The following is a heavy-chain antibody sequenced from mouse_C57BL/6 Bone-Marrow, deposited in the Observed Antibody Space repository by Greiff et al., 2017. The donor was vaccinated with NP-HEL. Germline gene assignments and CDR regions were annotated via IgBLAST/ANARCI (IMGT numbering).Heavy chain of an antibody. D-gene: IGHD1-1*01. CDR1: GYTFTSYG. CDR2: IYPRSGNT. J-gene: IGHJ4*01. V-gene: IGHV1-81*01. Sequence: QVQLKESGAELARPGASVKLSCKASGYTFTSYGISWVKQRTGQGLEWIGEIYPRSGNTYYNEKFKGKATLTADKSSSTAYMELRSLTSEDSAVYFCARDTTVVMDYWGQGTSVTVSS. CDR3: ARDTTVVMDY.